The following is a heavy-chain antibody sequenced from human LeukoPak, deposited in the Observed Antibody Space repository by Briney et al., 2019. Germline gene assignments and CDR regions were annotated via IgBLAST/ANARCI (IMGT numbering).Heavy chain of an antibody. CDR2: INHSGST. Sequence: SETLSLTCAVYGDSFSGFYWSWIRQPPGKGLEWIGEINHSGSTNYNPSLKSRVTISADTSENQFSLRLRSVTAADTAVYYCARGPLGYCSSSSCHGPDYWGQGTLVTVSS. J-gene: IGHJ4*02. CDR1: GDSFSGFY. CDR3: ARGPLGYCSSSSCHGPDY. D-gene: IGHD2-2*01. V-gene: IGHV4-34*01.